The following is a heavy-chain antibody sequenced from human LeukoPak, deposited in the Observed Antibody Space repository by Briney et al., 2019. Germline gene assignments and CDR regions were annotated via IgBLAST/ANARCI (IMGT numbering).Heavy chain of an antibody. CDR3: ARAPKSYYYYGMDV. CDR1: GGSISSYY. Sequence: SETLSLTCTVSGGSISSYYWSWIRQPPGKGLEWIGEINHSGSTNYNPSLKSRVTISVDTSKNQFSLKLSSVTAADTAVYYCARAPKSYYYYGMDVWGQGTTVTVSS. J-gene: IGHJ6*02. V-gene: IGHV4-34*01. CDR2: INHSGST.